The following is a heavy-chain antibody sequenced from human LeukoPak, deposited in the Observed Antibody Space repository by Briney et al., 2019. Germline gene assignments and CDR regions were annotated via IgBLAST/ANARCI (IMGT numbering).Heavy chain of an antibody. CDR2: INPNSGVT. V-gene: IGHV1-2*02. CDR1: GYTFTGYY. CDR3: ARDGTSVADFDY. J-gene: IGHJ4*02. Sequence: GASVKVSCKASGYTFTGYYMHWVRQAPGQGLESMGWINPNSGVTNYAQKFEGRVTMTRDTSITTAYMELSRLRSDDTAVYYCARDGTSVADFDYWGQGTLVTVSS. D-gene: IGHD1-1*01.